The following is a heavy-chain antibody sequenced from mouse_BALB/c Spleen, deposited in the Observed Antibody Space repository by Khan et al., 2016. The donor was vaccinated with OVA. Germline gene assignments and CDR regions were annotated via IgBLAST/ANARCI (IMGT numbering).Heavy chain of an antibody. V-gene: IGHV3-2*02. CDR3: ARTARIKY. CDR2: ISYSGST. CDR1: GYSITSGYG. D-gene: IGHD1-2*01. J-gene: IGHJ2*01. Sequence: EVQLVESGPGLVKPSQSLSLTCTVTGYSITSGYGWNWIRQFPGNKLEWMGYISYSGSTNYNPSLKSRISITRDTSKNQFFLQLNDVTTEDTATYYCARTARIKYWGQGTTLTVSS.